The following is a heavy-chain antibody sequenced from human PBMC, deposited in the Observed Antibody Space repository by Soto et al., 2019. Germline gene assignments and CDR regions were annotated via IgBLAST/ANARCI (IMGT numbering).Heavy chain of an antibody. V-gene: IGHV3-66*01. J-gene: IGHJ4*02. CDR3: ATLTKYDILTGFYPC. Sequence: EVQLVESGGGLVQPGGSLRLSCAASGFTVNSNYMSWVRQAPGKGLEWVSVIYSDGSTYYADSVKGRFIISRDNSNNMLYFQMNSLRAEDTAVYYCATLTKYDILTGFYPCWGQGTLVTVSS. CDR2: IYSDGST. CDR1: GFTVNSNY. D-gene: IGHD3-9*01.